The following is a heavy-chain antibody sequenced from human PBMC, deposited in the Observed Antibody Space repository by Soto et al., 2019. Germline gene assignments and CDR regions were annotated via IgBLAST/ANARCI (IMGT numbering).Heavy chain of an antibody. CDR2: IKRKADSYAT. V-gene: IGHV3-73*01. CDR3: TRFSYDSSGYPTPDH. CDR1: GFTFSGSA. D-gene: IGHD5-12*01. J-gene: IGHJ4*02. Sequence: GGSLRLSCAASGFTFSGSAMHWVRQASGKGLEWVGRIKRKADSYATAYAASVNGRFTISRDDSKNTAYLQMNSLKTEDTAVYYCTRFSYDSSGYPTPDHWGQGAPVTVSS.